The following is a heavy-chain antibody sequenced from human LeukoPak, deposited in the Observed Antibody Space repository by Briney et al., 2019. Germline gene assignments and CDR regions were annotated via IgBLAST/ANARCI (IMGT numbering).Heavy chain of an antibody. CDR2: ISGSGGST. V-gene: IGHV3-23*01. CDR1: GFTFSSYA. CDR3: AKIGGPYSSGWYYFDY. J-gene: IGHJ4*02. Sequence: GGSLRLSCAASGFTFSSYAMSWVRQAPGKGLEWVPAISGSGGSTYYADSVKGRFTISRDNSKNTLYLQMNSLRAEDTAVYYCAKIGGPYSSGWYYFDYWGQGTLVTVSS. D-gene: IGHD6-19*01.